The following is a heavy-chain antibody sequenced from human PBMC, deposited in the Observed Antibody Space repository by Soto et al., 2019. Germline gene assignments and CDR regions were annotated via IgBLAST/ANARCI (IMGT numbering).Heavy chain of an antibody. CDR3: AIGATGDYFDY. Sequence: QVQLQQWGAGLLKPSETLSLTCAVYGGSFSGYYWSWIRQPPGKGLEWIGEINHSGSTNYNPSLKSRVTISVDTSKNQFSLKLSSVTAADTAVYYCAIGATGDYFDYWGQGTLVTVSS. CDR2: INHSGST. V-gene: IGHV4-34*01. D-gene: IGHD1-26*01. CDR1: GGSFSGYY. J-gene: IGHJ4*02.